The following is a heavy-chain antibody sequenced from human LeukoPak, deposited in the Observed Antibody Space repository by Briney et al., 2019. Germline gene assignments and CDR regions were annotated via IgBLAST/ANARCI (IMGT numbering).Heavy chain of an antibody. Sequence: GGSLRLSCAASGFTFSSYGMHWVRQVPGKGLEWVAFIRYDGSNKYYADSVKGRFTISRDNSKNTLYLQMNSLRAEDTAVYYCAKEGSGWYQSPYYFDYWGQGTLVTVSS. J-gene: IGHJ4*02. D-gene: IGHD6-19*01. CDR3: AKEGSGWYQSPYYFDY. CDR2: IRYDGSNK. CDR1: GFTFSSYG. V-gene: IGHV3-30*02.